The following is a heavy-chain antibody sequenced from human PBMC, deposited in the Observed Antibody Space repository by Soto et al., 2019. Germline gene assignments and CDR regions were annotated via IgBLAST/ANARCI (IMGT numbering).Heavy chain of an antibody. CDR2: ISAYNGNT. Sequence: QVQLVQSGAEVKKPGASVKVSCKASGYTFTSYGISWVRQAPGQGLEWMGWISAYNGNTNYAQKLQGRVTMTTDKSTSTAHIEVRSLRSDDTAVYYCATSSGTSYILFDPWGQGTLVTDSS. J-gene: IGHJ5*02. V-gene: IGHV1-18*01. D-gene: IGHD1-26*01. CDR3: ATSSGTSYILFDP. CDR1: GYTFTSYG.